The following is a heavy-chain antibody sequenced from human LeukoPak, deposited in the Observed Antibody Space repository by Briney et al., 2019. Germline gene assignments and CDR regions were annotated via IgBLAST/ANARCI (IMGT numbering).Heavy chain of an antibody. D-gene: IGHD3-16*01. V-gene: IGHV4-59*01. CDR1: DSVYSFSSYH. CDR2: ISSSGRT. J-gene: IGHJ4*02. CDR3: ARVGRGDHTWGSYYCDH. Sequence: PSETLSLTCTVSDSVYSFSSYHWSWLRQPPGRGLEWIGYISSSGRTSYNPSLKSRVTISVDTSKNQFSLKLSSVTAADTAVYYCARVGRGDHTWGSYYCDHWGQGTLVSVSS.